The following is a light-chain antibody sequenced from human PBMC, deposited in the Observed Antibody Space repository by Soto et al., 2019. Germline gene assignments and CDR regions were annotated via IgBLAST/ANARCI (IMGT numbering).Light chain of an antibody. CDR1: QSVDIN. J-gene: IGKJ4*01. Sequence: EIVLTQSPATLSVSPGDRVTLSCRASQSVDINLAWYQQKAGQAPRLLVYGASTKATDMPGRFSGRGSGTEFTLTINNLQSEDFAVYYCQQRSNWLTFGGGTKVDIK. CDR3: QQRSNWLT. V-gene: IGKV3-15*01. CDR2: GAS.